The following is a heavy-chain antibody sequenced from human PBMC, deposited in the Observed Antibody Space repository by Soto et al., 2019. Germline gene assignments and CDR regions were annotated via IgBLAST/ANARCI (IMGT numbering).Heavy chain of an antibody. V-gene: IGHV3-20*04. J-gene: IGHJ4*02. CDR3: AKSQSPMVRGVIEAFDY. CDR1: GFTFDDYG. CDR2: INWNGGTT. Sequence: PGGSLRLSCVASGFTFDDYGMSWVRQVPGRGLDWVSAINWNGGTTHYADSVQGRFTISRDNARNSLSLQMNSLRAEDTAFYYCAKSQSPMVRGVIEAFDYWGLGTLVTVS. D-gene: IGHD3-10*01.